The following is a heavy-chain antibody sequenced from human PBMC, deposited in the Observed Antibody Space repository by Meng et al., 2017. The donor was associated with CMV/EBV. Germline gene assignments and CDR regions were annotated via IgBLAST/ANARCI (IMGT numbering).Heavy chain of an antibody. J-gene: IGHJ4*02. Sequence: GSLRLSCTVSGGSISSSSYYWGWIRQPPGMGLEWIGSIYYSGSTYYNPSLKSRVTISVDTSKNQFSLKLSSVTAADTAVYYCARLDGDGGQDYWGQGTLVTVSS. V-gene: IGHV4-39*01. CDR3: ARLDGDGGQDY. CDR2: IYYSGST. D-gene: IGHD5-24*01. CDR1: GGSISSSSYY.